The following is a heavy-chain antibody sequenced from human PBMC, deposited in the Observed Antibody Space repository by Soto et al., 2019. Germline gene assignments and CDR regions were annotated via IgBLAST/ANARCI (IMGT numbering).Heavy chain of an antibody. CDR1: GFTFDDYA. CDR3: ARVYDSTFDY. V-gene: IGHV3-9*01. D-gene: IGHD3-16*01. CDR2: ISCSSGSI. Sequence: SLRLSCAASGFTFDDYAMHWVRQAPVKGLGLVSGISCSSGSIGDADSVKGRFTISRYNAKNSLYLQMNSLRVEYTAVYYCARVYDSTFDYWGQGALVTVSS. J-gene: IGHJ4*02.